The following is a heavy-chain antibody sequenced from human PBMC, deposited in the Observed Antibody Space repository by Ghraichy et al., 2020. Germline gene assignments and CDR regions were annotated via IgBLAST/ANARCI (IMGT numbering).Heavy chain of an antibody. CDR3: ARGQGRHYYYMDV. J-gene: IGHJ6*03. CDR2: ISSGSSYI. CDR1: GFTFSSYS. V-gene: IGHV3-21*01. Sequence: GGSLRLSCAASGFTFSSYSMNWVRQAPGKGLEWVSSISSGSSYIYYADSVKGRFTISRDNAKNSLYLQMNSLRADDTAVYYCARGQGRHYYYMDVWGKGTTVTVSS.